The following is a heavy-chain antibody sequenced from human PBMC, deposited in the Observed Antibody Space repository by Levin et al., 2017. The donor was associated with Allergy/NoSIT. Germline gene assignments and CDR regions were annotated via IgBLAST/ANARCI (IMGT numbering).Heavy chain of an antibody. J-gene: IGHJ4*02. CDR2: ITSDGSST. CDR1: GFTFSDYW. CDR3: ARDNGNGTPFDY. D-gene: IGHD1-1*01. V-gene: IGHV3-74*01. Sequence: HTGGSLRLSCAASGFTFSDYWIHWVRQAPGKGLVWVSRITSDGSSTRYADSVKGRFTISRDNAKNTLYLQMNSLRAEDTAVYYCARDNGNGTPFDYWGQGALVTVSS.